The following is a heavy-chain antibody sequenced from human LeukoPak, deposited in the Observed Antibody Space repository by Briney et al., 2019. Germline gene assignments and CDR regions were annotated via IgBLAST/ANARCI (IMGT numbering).Heavy chain of an antibody. CDR2: ISYDGKHK. D-gene: IGHD5-24*01. Sequence: PGGSLRLSCAASGFTFSNYAMEWVRQAPGKGLEWVALISYDGKHKYYADSMKGRFTISRDNSKNTLYLQMNSLRAEDTAVYYCAGYRDYYYGMDVWGQGTTVTVSS. J-gene: IGHJ6*02. CDR3: AGYRDYYYGMDV. V-gene: IGHV3-30*04. CDR1: GFTFSNYA.